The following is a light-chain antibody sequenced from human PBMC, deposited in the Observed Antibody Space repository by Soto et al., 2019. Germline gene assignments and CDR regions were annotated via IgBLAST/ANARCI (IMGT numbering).Light chain of an antibody. V-gene: IGKV3-15*01. CDR2: GAS. Sequence: EIVFTQSPATLSLSPGERATLSCRASPSVTNYLAWYQQKPGQAPRLLIYGASTRATGIPARFSGSGSGTEFTLTISSLQSEDFAVYYCQQYNNWPQTFGQGTKVDIK. CDR3: QQYNNWPQT. J-gene: IGKJ1*01. CDR1: PSVTNY.